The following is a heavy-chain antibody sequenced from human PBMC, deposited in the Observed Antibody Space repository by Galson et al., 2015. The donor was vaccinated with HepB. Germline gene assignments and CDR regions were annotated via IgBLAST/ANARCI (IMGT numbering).Heavy chain of an antibody. Sequence: SLRLSCAASGFTFSSYWMSWVRQAPGKGLEWVANIKQDGSEKYYVDSVKGRFTISRDNAKNSLYLQMNSLRAEDTAVYYCARDIGYYYDSSGYYYWGQGTLVTVSS. J-gene: IGHJ4*02. CDR2: IKQDGSEK. D-gene: IGHD3-22*01. CDR3: ARDIGYYYDSSGYYY. V-gene: IGHV3-7*03. CDR1: GFTFSSYW.